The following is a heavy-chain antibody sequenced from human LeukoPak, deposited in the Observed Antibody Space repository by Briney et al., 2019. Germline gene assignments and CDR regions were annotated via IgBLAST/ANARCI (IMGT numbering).Heavy chain of an antibody. Sequence: GGSLRLSCAASGFTFSSSWMHWVRQAPGKGLVWVSRITRDGSSTTYADSVKGRFTTSRDNAKNTLYLQLDSLRDDDTAVYYCARDPGYESWSPFWGGMDVWGNGTTVIVSS. CDR1: GFTFSSSW. CDR2: ITRDGSST. D-gene: IGHD3-16*01. V-gene: IGHV3-74*01. J-gene: IGHJ6*04. CDR3: ARDPGYESWSPFWGGMDV.